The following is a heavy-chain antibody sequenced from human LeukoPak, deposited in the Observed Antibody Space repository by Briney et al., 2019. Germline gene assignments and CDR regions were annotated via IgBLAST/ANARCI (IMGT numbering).Heavy chain of an antibody. D-gene: IGHD5-18*01. CDR1: GFTFSSYS. CDR3: ARRGDTPMIGDY. CDR2: ISSSSSYI. V-gene: IGHV3-21*01. J-gene: IGHJ4*02. Sequence: GGSPRLSCAASGFTFSSYSMNWVRQAPGKGLEWVSSISSSSSYIYYADSVKGRFTISRDNAKNSLYLQMNSLRAEDTAVYYRARRGDTPMIGDYWGQGTLVTVSS.